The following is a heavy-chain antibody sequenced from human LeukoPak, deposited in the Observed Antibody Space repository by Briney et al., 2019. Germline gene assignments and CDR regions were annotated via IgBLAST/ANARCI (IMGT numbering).Heavy chain of an antibody. J-gene: IGHJ4*02. CDR3: ARDQIGSW. Sequence: GGSLRLSCEASGFTFSDYYLGWIRQVPGKGLEWISYISGSSSHINYADSVKGRFTISRDNAKKSVYLQMDSLRVEDTAVYYCARDQIGSWWGQGTLVIVSS. CDR1: GFTFSDYY. V-gene: IGHV3-11*06. CDR2: ISGSSSHI. D-gene: IGHD6-13*01.